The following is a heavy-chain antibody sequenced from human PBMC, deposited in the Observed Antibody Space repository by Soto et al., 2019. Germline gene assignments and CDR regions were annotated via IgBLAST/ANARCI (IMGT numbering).Heavy chain of an antibody. D-gene: IGHD3-9*01. J-gene: IGHJ6*02. CDR3: ARDNRYDILNGSSYYYGMDV. CDR1: GGSINNGRCY. CDR2: IYYSGST. V-gene: IGHV4-30-4*01. Sequence: PSETLSLTCTVSGGSINNGRCYWSWIRQPPGKGLEWIGYIYYSGSTYYNPSLKSRVTISLDTSENQFSLQLNSVTAADTAVYYCARDNRYDILNGSSYYYGMDVWGQGTTVTVSS.